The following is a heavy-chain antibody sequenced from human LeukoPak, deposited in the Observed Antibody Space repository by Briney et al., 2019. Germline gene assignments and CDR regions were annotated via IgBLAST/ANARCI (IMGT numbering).Heavy chain of an antibody. J-gene: IGHJ4*02. Sequence: SETLSLTCTVSGRSISSGSYYWSWIRQPAGKGLEWIGRIYTSGSTNYNPSLKSRVTISVDTSKNQFSLKLSSVTAADTAVYYCAREGPASEHYWGQGTLVTVSS. CDR3: AREGPASEHY. CDR2: IYTSGST. V-gene: IGHV4-61*02. CDR1: GRSISSGSYY.